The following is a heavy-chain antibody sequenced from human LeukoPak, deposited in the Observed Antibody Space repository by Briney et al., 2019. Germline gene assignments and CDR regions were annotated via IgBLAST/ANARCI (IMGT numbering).Heavy chain of an antibody. CDR2: IQTGGTT. Sequence: SETLSLTCSVSGGSISSDVYYWTWIRQPAGKRLEFLGRIQTGGTTYYNPSLKSRVMMSLDTSKNQFSLTLTSMTAADTAMYYCASERNVPVTTGGYYIDHWGQGTLVIVSS. CDR1: GGSISSDVYY. J-gene: IGHJ4*02. CDR3: ASERNVPVTTGGYYIDH. V-gene: IGHV4-61*02. D-gene: IGHD4-17*01.